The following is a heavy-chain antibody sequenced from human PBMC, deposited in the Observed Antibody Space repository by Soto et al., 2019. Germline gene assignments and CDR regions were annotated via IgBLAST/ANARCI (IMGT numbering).Heavy chain of an antibody. CDR1: GFTFSSHW. Sequence: EVQLVESGGGLVQPGGSLRLSCAASGFTFSSHWMHWVRQAPGKGLVWVSRLNSDASSRHYGASMTGRVTISRDNAKKTVYLQMNTLRDEDSAVYYCARSLKNYYAMDVWGQGTTVTVAS. CDR3: ARSLKNYYAMDV. CDR2: LNSDASSR. J-gene: IGHJ6*02. V-gene: IGHV3-74*01.